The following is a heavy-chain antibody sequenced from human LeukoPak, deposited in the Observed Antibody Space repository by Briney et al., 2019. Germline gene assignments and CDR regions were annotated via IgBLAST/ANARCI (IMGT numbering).Heavy chain of an antibody. CDR1: GGSFSGYY. CDR3: ARRAPFFRLVHRYFDY. D-gene: IGHD3-16*02. Sequence: PSETLSLTCAVYGGSFSGYYWSWIRQPPGKGLEWIGEINHSGSTNYNPSLKSRVTISVDTSKNQFSLKLSSVTAADTAVYYCARRAPFFRLVHRYFDYWGQGTLVTVSS. V-gene: IGHV4-34*01. CDR2: INHSGST. J-gene: IGHJ4*02.